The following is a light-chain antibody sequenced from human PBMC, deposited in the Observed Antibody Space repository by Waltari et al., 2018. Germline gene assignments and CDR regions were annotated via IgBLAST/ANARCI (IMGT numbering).Light chain of an antibody. CDR1: QGVGKY. V-gene: IGKV3-20*01. Sequence: EVVLTQSPGTLSLSPGERATLSCRASQGVGKYLAWYQQRPGQAPRLLLYHTSIRATGIPDMFSGSGYGTDFSLTISRLEPEDFAVYYCQKYDFLPAPFGQGTTVEIK. CDR3: QKYDFLPAP. J-gene: IGKJ1*01. CDR2: HTS.